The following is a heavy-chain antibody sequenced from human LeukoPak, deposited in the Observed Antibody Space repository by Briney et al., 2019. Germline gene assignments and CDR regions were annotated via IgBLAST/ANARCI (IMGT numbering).Heavy chain of an antibody. D-gene: IGHD3-10*01. CDR1: GFTFSSYT. Sequence: GGSLRLSCAASGFTFSSYTINWVRQAPGKGLEWVSSISSSSNYIYYADSVKGRFTISRDNAKNSPYLQMNSLRVEDTAIYSCARGRSRSGGLGGYYGMNVWGQGTTVTVSS. V-gene: IGHV3-21*01. CDR2: ISSSSNYI. CDR3: ARGRSRSGGLGGYYGMNV. J-gene: IGHJ6*02.